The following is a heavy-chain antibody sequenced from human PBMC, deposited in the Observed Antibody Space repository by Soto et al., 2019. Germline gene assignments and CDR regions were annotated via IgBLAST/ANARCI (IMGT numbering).Heavy chain of an antibody. CDR1: GFTFSSYS. CDR3: ARDGGSYYDFDY. Sequence: GSLRLSCAASGFTFSSYSMNWVRQAPGKGLEWVSSISSSSSYIYYADSVKGRFTISRDNAKNSLYLQMNSLRAEDTAVYYCARDGGSYYDFDYWGQGTLVTVSS. V-gene: IGHV3-21*01. CDR2: ISSSSSYI. D-gene: IGHD1-26*01. J-gene: IGHJ4*02.